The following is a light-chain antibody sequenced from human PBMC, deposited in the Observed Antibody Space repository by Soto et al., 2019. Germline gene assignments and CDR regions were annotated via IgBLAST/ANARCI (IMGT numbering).Light chain of an antibody. CDR3: QQSYDTPLT. CDR2: AAS. V-gene: IGKV1-39*01. J-gene: IGKJ4*01. CDR1: QTISRN. Sequence: DIQMTQSPVSLSASVGDRVTITCRASQTISRNLNWYKQKPGKAPKLLIFAASSLQSGVPLRFSGSGSGTDFTLTISSLQPEDFATYYCQQSYDTPLTFGGGTKVEIK.